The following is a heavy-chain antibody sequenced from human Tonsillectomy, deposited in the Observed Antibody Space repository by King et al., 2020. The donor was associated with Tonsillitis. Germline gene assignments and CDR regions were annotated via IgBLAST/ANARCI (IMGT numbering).Heavy chain of an antibody. CDR3: AREGAGYCTRTDCHANWFDT. Sequence: VQLVESGGGLVHPGGSLRLSCAASGFTFSSYAMSWVRQAPGKGLEWVSVIYADGKRIYYADSVKGRFTISRDNSRNTLYLQMNSLRAEDTAVYYCAREGAGYCTRTDCHANWFDTWGQGTLVTVSS. CDR2: IYADGKRI. V-gene: IGHV3-23*03. J-gene: IGHJ5*02. CDR1: GFTFSSYA. D-gene: IGHD2-2*01.